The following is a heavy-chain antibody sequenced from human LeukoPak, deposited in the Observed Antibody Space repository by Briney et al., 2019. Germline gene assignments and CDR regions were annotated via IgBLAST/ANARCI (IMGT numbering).Heavy chain of an antibody. CDR3: AGALSGDLLDY. CDR2: INPDSGST. CDR1: GYTFTAYY. Sequence: ASVKVSCKASGYTFTAYYMYWVRQAPGQGFEWMGWINPDSGSTDYAQRFQGRVTMTRDTSIRTAYMELSRLTSDDTAVYYCAGALSGDLLDYWGQGTLVTVSS. V-gene: IGHV1-2*02. J-gene: IGHJ4*02. D-gene: IGHD7-27*01.